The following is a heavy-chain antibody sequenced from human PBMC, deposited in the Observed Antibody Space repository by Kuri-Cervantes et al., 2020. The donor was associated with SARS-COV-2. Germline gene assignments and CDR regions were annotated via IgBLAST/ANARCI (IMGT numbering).Heavy chain of an antibody. CDR2: IYSGGST. CDR3: ARRYTGYAFDI. Sequence: ETLSLTCTVSGGPISSGGYYWSWIRQHPGKGLDWVSVIYSGGSTYYADSVKGRFTISRDTSKNTLYLQMNSLRAEDTAMYYCARRYTGYAFDIWGQGTTVTVSS. J-gene: IGHJ3*02. V-gene: IGHV3-53*01. D-gene: IGHD1-26*01. CDR1: GGPISSGGYY.